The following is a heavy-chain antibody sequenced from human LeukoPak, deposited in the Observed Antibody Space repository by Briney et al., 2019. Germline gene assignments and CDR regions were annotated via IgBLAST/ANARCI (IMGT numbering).Heavy chain of an antibody. CDR3: ARDMQPYYYDSSGYLDY. CDR2: IWYDGSNK. Sequence: GGSLRLSCAASGFTFSNYAISWVRQAPGKGLEWVAVIWYDGSNKYYADSVKGRFTISRDNSKNTLYLQMNSLRAEDTAVYYCARDMQPYYYDSSGYLDYWGQGTLVTVSS. V-gene: IGHV3-33*08. CDR1: GFTFSNYA. D-gene: IGHD3-22*01. J-gene: IGHJ4*02.